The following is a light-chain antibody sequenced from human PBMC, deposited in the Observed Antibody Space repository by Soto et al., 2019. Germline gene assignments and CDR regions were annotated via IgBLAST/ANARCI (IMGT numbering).Light chain of an antibody. CDR2: LNNDGSH. J-gene: IGLJ2*01. Sequence: QPVLTQSPSASASLGASVKLTCTLSSGHSSYAIAWHQKQPGKGPRYLMDLNNDGSHTKGDGIPDRFSGSSSGADRYLIISSLQSEDEADYYCLVYFSGADVVFGGGTKLTVL. V-gene: IGLV4-69*01. CDR1: SGHSSYA. CDR3: LVYFSGADVV.